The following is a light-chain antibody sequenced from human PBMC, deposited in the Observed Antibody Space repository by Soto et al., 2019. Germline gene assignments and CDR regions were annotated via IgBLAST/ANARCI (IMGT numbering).Light chain of an antibody. CDR3: SSYTSSSTLV. CDR1: ISDVGGYNY. V-gene: IGLV2-14*01. Sequence: QSVLTQPASVSGSPGQSITISCTGTISDVGGYNYVSWYQQHPGKAPKLMIYEVSNRPSGVSYRFSGSKSGNTASLTISGLQAEDEADYYCSSYTSSSTLVFGGGTKVTVL. J-gene: IGLJ2*01. CDR2: EVS.